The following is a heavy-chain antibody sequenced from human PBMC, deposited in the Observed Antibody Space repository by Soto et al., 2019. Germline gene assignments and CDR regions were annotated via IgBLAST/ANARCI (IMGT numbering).Heavy chain of an antibody. CDR1: GGSISSGGYY. V-gene: IGHV4-31*03. CDR2: IYYSGST. CDR3: AGGRIWFGQNQPIN. D-gene: IGHD3-10*01. Sequence: PSETLSLTCSVSGGSISSGGYYWSWIRQHPGKGLEWIGYIYYSGSTYYNPSLKSRVTISVDTSKNQFSLKLSSVTAADTAVYYCAGGRIWFGQNQPINWGQGTLVTVSS. J-gene: IGHJ4*02.